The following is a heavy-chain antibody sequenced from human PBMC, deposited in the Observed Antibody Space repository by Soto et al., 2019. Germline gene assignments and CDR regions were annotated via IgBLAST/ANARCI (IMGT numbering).Heavy chain of an antibody. CDR1: GGSISSGGYS. D-gene: IGHD5-12*01. CDR3: ASKYSGIRGFDP. Sequence: QLQLQESGSGLVKPSQTLSLTCAVSGGSISSGGYSWSWIRQPPGKGLEWIGYIYHSGSTYYNPSLKSRVTISVDRAKNQFSRKLSSVTAADTAVYYCASKYSGIRGFDPWGQGTLVTVSS. CDR2: IYHSGST. V-gene: IGHV4-30-2*01. J-gene: IGHJ5*02.